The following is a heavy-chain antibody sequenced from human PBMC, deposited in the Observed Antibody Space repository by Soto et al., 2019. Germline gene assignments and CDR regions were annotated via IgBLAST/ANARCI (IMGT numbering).Heavy chain of an antibody. D-gene: IGHD3-22*01. V-gene: IGHV4-39*01. J-gene: IGHJ4*02. CDR1: GGSISGSSYY. Sequence: PSETLSLTCTVSGGSISGSSYYWGWIRQPPGKGLEWIGNIYYSGSTYYNPSLKSRVTISVDTSKNQFSLKLSSVTAADTAVYYCMLGSGWKDVDYWGQGTRVTVSS. CDR2: IYYSGST. CDR3: MLGSGWKDVDY.